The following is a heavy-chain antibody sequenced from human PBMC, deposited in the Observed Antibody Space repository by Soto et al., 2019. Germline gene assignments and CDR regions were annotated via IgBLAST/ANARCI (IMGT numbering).Heavy chain of an antibody. V-gene: IGHV4-34*01. CDR1: GGSFSGYY. Sequence: SETLSLTCAVYGGSFSGYYWSWIRQPPGKGLEWIGEINHSGSTNYNPSLKSRVTISVDTSKNQFSLKLGSVTAADTAVYYCARGPLSITIFGVARTSDYYYGMDVWGQGTTVTVSS. J-gene: IGHJ6*02. CDR3: ARGPLSITIFGVARTSDYYYGMDV. CDR2: INHSGST. D-gene: IGHD3-3*01.